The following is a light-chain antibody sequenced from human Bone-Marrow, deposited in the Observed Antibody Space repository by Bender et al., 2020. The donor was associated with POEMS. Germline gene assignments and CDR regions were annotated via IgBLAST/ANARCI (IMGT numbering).Light chain of an antibody. CDR3: SSYSGINNFV. J-gene: IGLJ1*01. CDR2: EVT. Sequence: QSVLTQPASVSGSPGQSITISCAGTRNYNLVSWYQQHPDKAPKLVIYEVTKRSSGAPDRFSGSKSGDTASLTISGLQADDEADYYCSSYSGINNFVFGTGTKVTVL. V-gene: IGLV2-8*01. CDR1: RNYNL.